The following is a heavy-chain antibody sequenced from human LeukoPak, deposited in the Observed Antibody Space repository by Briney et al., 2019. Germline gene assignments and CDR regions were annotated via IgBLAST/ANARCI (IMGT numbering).Heavy chain of an antibody. D-gene: IGHD3-22*01. Sequence: GGSLRLSCAASGFTFSSYGMHWVRQAPGKGLEWVAVISYDGSNKYYADSVKGRFTISRDNSKNTLYLQMNSLRAEDTAVYYCAKEGSLYYDSFYYGMDVWGQGTTVTVSS. J-gene: IGHJ6*02. V-gene: IGHV3-30*18. CDR3: AKEGSLYYDSFYYGMDV. CDR1: GFTFSSYG. CDR2: ISYDGSNK.